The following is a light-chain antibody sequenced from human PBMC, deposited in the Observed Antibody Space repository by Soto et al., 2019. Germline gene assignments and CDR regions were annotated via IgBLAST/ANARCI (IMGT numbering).Light chain of an antibody. J-gene: IGKJ5*01. CDR3: QQYNNWPLT. CDR2: GAS. Sequence: IVLTQCPATLSLSPGERATLGCMASQSVSSYLAWYQQKPGQAPRLLIYGASSRATGIPVRFSGSGSGTEFTLTISSLQSEDFAVYYCQQYNNWPLTFGQGTRLEIK. V-gene: IGKV3-15*01. CDR1: QSVSSY.